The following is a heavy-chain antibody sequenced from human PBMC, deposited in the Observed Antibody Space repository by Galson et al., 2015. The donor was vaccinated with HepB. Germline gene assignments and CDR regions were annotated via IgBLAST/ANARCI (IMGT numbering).Heavy chain of an antibody. CDR3: TTGSTLNY. D-gene: IGHD6-13*01. CDR2: VKTMAAGATT. Sequence: SLRLSCAASGFTFKDAHMNWVRQGPGKGMEWVARVKTMAAGATTDFAAPVKGRFTISRDDSKNMVYLQMGSLKTEDTAVYYCTTGSTLNYWGQGTLVTVSS. V-gene: IGHV3-15*05. J-gene: IGHJ4*02. CDR1: GFTFKDAH.